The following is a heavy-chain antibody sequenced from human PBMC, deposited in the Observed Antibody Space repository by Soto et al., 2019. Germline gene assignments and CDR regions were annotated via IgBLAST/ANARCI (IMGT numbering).Heavy chain of an antibody. CDR3: ARDRYYYGSGSYYISWFDP. V-gene: IGHV1-18*04. D-gene: IGHD3-10*01. J-gene: IGHJ5*02. Sequence: ASVKVSCKTSGYTFTTYGVSWVRQAPGQGLEWMGWISAYNGNTNYAQKLQGRVTMTTNTSTSTAYMELRGLRSDDTAVYYCARDRYYYGSGSYYISWFDPWGQGTLVTVSS. CDR1: GYTFTTYG. CDR2: ISAYNGNT.